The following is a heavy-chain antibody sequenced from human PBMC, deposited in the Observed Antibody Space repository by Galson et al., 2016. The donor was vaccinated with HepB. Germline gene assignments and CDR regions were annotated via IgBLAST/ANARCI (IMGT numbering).Heavy chain of an antibody. J-gene: IGHJ5*02. CDR2: IYHTGST. CDR3: VRYNSHSSTGEWFDP. Sequence: TLSLTCTISGGSISSGGYYWSWIRQHPGKGLEWIGYIYHTGSTDYNPSLKSRVTISVDTSKSQISLNLRSVAAADTAVYYCVRYNSHSSTGEWFDPWGQGTLVTVSS. CDR1: GGSISSGGYY. V-gene: IGHV4-31*03. D-gene: IGHD3-16*01.